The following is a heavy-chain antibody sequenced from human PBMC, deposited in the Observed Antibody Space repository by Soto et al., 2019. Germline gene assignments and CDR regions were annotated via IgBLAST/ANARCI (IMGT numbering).Heavy chain of an antibody. D-gene: IGHD3-16*01. V-gene: IGHV4-4*02. CDR2: IYHSGST. J-gene: IGHJ4*02. CDR3: ARDLRLGYFDY. CDR1: NGSISSSNW. Sequence: QVQLQESGPGLVKPSGTLSLTCAVSNGSISSSNWWSWVRQPPGKGLEWIGQIYHSGSTNYNPSLKGRVTISVDKSKNQFSLTLNSVTAADTAIYYCARDLRLGYFDYWGQGTLVSVSS.